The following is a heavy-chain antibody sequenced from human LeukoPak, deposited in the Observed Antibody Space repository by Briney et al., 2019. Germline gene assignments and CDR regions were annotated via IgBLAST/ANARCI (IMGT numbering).Heavy chain of an antibody. D-gene: IGHD3-10*01. CDR3: ARGGRRITMVRGVIRLDY. V-gene: IGHV1-8*01. J-gene: IGHJ4*02. CDR2: MNPNSGNT. CDR1: GYTFTSYD. Sequence: ASVKVSRKASGYTFTSYDINWVRQATGQGLEWMGWMNPNSGNTGYAQKFQGRVTMTRNTSISTAYMELSSLRSEDTAVYYCARGGRRITMVRGVIRLDYWGQGTLVTVSS.